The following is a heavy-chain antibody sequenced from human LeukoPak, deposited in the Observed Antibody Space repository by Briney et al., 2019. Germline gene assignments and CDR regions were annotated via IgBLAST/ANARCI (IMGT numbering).Heavy chain of an antibody. CDR2: IYPGDSDT. J-gene: IGHJ4*02. CDR3: ARHGTLAAAGTIDY. V-gene: IGHV5-51*01. D-gene: IGHD6-13*01. CDR1: GYSFTTYW. Sequence: GESLKISCKGSGYSFTTYWIGWVRQMPGKGLEWMGIIYPGDSDTRYSPSFQGQVAISADGSISTAYLQWSSLKASDTAMYYCARHGTLAAAGTIDYWGQGTLVTVSS.